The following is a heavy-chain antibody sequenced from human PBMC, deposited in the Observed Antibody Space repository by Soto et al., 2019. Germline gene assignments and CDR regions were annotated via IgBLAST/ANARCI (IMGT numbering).Heavy chain of an antibody. CDR3: ATTSAAGKYYYGMDV. V-gene: IGHV5-51*01. CDR2: IYPGDSDT. CDR1: GSSSRTYYW. D-gene: IGHD6-13*01. Sequence: ETLSLTCTVSGSSSRTYYWTWVRQTPGKGLEWMGIIYPGDSDTRYSPSFQGQVTISADKSISTAYLQWSSLKASDTAMYYCATTSAAGKYYYGMDVWGQGTTVTVSS. J-gene: IGHJ6*02.